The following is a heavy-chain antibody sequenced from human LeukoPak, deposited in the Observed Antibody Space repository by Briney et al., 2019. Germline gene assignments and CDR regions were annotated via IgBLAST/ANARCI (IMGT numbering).Heavy chain of an antibody. D-gene: IGHD6-19*01. V-gene: IGHV4-59*01. CDR3: ARGWGIAVAGTGRLRWYFDL. CDR2: IYYSGST. Sequence: SETLSLTCTVSGGSISSYYWSWIRQPPGKGLEWIGYIYYSGSTNYNPSLKSRVTISVDTSKNQFSLKLSSVTAADTAVYYCARGWGIAVAGTGRLRWYFDLWGRGTLVTVSS. CDR1: GGSISSYY. J-gene: IGHJ2*01.